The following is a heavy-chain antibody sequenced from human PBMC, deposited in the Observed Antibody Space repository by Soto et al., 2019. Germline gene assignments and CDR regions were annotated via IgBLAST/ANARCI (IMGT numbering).Heavy chain of an antibody. D-gene: IGHD2-15*01. Sequence: QVQLVQSGAEVKKPGSSVKVSCKASGGTFSSYAISWVRQAPGQGLEWMGGIIPIFGTANYAQKFQGRVTITADASTSTAYMELSSLRSEDTAFYYCARDRVVVGPYQGWGYWYFDLWVRGALVTVSS. V-gene: IGHV1-69*01. J-gene: IGHJ2*01. CDR1: GGTFSSYA. CDR2: IIPIFGTA. CDR3: ARDRVVVGPYQGWGYWYFDL.